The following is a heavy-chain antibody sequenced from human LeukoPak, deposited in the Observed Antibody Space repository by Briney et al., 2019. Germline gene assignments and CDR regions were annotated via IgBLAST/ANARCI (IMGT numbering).Heavy chain of an antibody. J-gene: IGHJ5*02. CDR1: GGSFSGYY. CDR2: INHSGST. V-gene: IGHV4-34*01. D-gene: IGHD3-9*01. CDR3: ARVKYYDILTGYYLPCGFDP. Sequence: PSETLSLTCAVYGGSFSGYYWSWIRQPPGKGLEWVGEINHSGSTNYNPSLKSRVTISVDTSKNQFSLKLSSVTAADTAVYYCARVKYYDILTGYYLPCGFDPWGQGTLVTVSS.